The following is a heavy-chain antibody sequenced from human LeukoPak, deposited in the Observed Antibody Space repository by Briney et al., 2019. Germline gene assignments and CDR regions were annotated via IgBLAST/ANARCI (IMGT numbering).Heavy chain of an antibody. CDR2: FDPEDGET. Sequence: ASVKVSCKVSGYTLTELSMHWVRQAPGKGLEWMGGFDPEDGETIYAQKFQGRVTMTEDTSTDTAYMELSSLRSEDTAVYYCARGDYGDYAPTDWGQGTLVTVSS. V-gene: IGHV1-24*01. CDR3: ARGDYGDYAPTD. D-gene: IGHD4-17*01. CDR1: GYTLTELS. J-gene: IGHJ4*02.